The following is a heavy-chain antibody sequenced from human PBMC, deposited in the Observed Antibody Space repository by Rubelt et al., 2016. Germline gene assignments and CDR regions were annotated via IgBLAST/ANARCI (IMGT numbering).Heavy chain of an antibody. V-gene: IGHV3-23*04. D-gene: IGHD5-12*01. CDR3: AKVTVVIVTATIDY. Sequence: VQLVESGGGLVKPGGSLRLSCAASGFTFSDYWMHWVRQAPGKGLEWVSVITGSGATTYYADSVKGRFTISRDNSKNTMDLQRNSLGAEDTAVYYCAKVTVVIVTATIDYWGQGNLVTVSS. J-gene: IGHJ4*02. CDR1: GFTFSDYW. CDR2: ITGSGATT.